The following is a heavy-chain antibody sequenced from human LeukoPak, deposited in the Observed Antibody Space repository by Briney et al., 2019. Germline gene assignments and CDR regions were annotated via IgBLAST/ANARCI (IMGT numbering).Heavy chain of an antibody. CDR2: ISYDGSNK. J-gene: IGHJ4*02. CDR1: GFTFSSYG. D-gene: IGHD2-21*02. Sequence: GRSLRLSCAASGFTFSSYGMHWVHQAPGKGLEWVAVISYDGSNKYYADSVKGRFTISRDNSKNTLYLQMNSLRAEDTAVYYCAKGLFFVVTARSGFDYWGQGTLVTVSS. CDR3: AKGLFFVVTARSGFDY. V-gene: IGHV3-30*18.